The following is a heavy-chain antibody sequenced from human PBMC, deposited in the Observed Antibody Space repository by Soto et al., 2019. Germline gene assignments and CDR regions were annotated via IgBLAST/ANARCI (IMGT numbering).Heavy chain of an antibody. CDR2: VFYNGTT. J-gene: IGHJ4*02. CDR1: GGSVSGGSYY. D-gene: IGHD3-22*01. CDR3: ARGVTMITGFDY. Sequence: PSETLCLTCTVAGGSVSGGSYYWSWIRQPPGKGLEHIGYVFYNGTTNYNPSLKSRVTMSVDTSRDQFSLRLSSVTAPDTAFYYCARGVTMITGFDYWGQGSLVTVSS. V-gene: IGHV4-61*01.